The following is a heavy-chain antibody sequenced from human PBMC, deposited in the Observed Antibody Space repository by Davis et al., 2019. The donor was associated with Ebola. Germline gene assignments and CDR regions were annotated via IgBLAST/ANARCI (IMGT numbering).Heavy chain of an antibody. Sequence: PGGSLRLTCTVSGGSVSSGSYYWSWIRQPPGKGLEWIGEINHSGSTNYNPSLKSRVTISVDTSKNQFSLKLSSVTAADTAVYYCAIDYGDVDYWGQGTLVTVSS. CDR2: INHSGST. CDR3: AIDYGDVDY. V-gene: IGHV4-39*07. J-gene: IGHJ4*02. D-gene: IGHD4-17*01. CDR1: GGSVSSGSYY.